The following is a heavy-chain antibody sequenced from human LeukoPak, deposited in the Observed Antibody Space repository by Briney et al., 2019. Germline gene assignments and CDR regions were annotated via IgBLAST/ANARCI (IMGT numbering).Heavy chain of an antibody. CDR2: INPNNRDT. CDR3: ARDLFDY. Sequence: ASVKVSCKASGYIFSGYYIHWVRQAPGHGLEWMGRINPNNRDTMYAQKFQGRVTMTRDTSTSTVYMELSSLRSEDTAVYYCARDLFDYWGQGTLVTVSS. J-gene: IGHJ4*02. V-gene: IGHV1-2*06. CDR1: GYIFSGYY.